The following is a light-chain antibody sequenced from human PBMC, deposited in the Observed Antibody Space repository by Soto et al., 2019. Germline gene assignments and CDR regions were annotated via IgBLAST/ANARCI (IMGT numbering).Light chain of an antibody. CDR1: QSFNNYY. Sequence: EIVLTQSPGTLSLSPGERATLSCMPSQSFNNYYLAWYQQKPGQAPRLLIYGASRRATGIPDRFSGSGSGTDFTLTISRLEPEDFAVYYCQQYGSSPRTFGQGTKVDIK. CDR2: GAS. CDR3: QQYGSSPRT. J-gene: IGKJ1*01. V-gene: IGKV3-20*01.